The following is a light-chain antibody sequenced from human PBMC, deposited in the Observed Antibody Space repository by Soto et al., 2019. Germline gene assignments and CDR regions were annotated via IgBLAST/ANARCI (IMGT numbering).Light chain of an antibody. Sequence: EIVLTQSPGTLSLSPGERATLSCRASQSVSSSYLAWYQQKPGQAPRLLIYGASSRATGIPDRFSGSGSGTDFTLTISSLQSEDGATYYCQQYDKWPYTFGQGTNLEIK. CDR1: QSVSSSY. J-gene: IGKJ2*01. CDR2: GAS. CDR3: QQYDKWPYT. V-gene: IGKV3-20*01.